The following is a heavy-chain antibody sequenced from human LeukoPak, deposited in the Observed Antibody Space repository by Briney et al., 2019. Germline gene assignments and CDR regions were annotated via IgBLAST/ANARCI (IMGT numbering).Heavy chain of an antibody. CDR1: GFTFSSYS. V-gene: IGHV3-21*01. Sequence: PGGSLRLSCAVSGFTFSSYSMNWVRQAPGKGLEWVSSISSSSSYIYYADSVKGRFTISRDNAKNSLYLQMNSLRAEDTAVYYCARAPGYYYDSSGYYPFQHWGQGTLVTVSS. CDR2: ISSSSSYI. D-gene: IGHD3-22*01. J-gene: IGHJ1*01. CDR3: ARAPGYYYDSSGYYPFQH.